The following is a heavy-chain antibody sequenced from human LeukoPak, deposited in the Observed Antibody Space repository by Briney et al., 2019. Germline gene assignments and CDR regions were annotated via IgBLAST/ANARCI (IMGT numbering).Heavy chain of an antibody. CDR3: ARHLGIAARRWWFDP. D-gene: IGHD6-6*01. Sequence: SETLSLTCAVYGGSFSGYYWSWIRQPPGKGLEWIGEINHSGSTNYNPSLKSRVTISVDTSKNQFSLKLSSVTAADTAVYYCARHLGIAARRWWFDPWGQRTLVTVSS. CDR1: GGSFSGYY. CDR2: INHSGST. V-gene: IGHV4-34*01. J-gene: IGHJ5*02.